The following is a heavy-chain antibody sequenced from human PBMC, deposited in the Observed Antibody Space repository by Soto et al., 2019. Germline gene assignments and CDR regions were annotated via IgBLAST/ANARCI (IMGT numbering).Heavy chain of an antibody. CDR2: INHSGST. J-gene: IGHJ4*02. V-gene: IGHV4-34*01. D-gene: IGHD5-18*01. Sequence: TLSLTCAVYGGSFSGYYWSWIRQPPGKGLEWIGEINHSGSTNYNPSLKSRVTISVDTSKNQFSLKLSSVTAADTAVYYCATSYTVDTAMVVDYWGQGTLVTVSS. CDR3: ATSYTVDTAMVVDY. CDR1: GGSFSGYY.